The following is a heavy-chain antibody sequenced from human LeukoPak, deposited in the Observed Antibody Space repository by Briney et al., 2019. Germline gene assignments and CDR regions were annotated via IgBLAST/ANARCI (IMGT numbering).Heavy chain of an antibody. CDR1: GGSISTYY. V-gene: IGHV4-59*12. Sequence: SPSETLSLTCSVSGGSISTYYWSWIRQSPDKGLKWIAYVYYNGNTYYNPSLESRVTISVDTSKNQFSLKLSSVTAADTAVYYCAREGSYYDYFDYWGKGTLVTVSS. CDR2: VYYNGNT. J-gene: IGHJ4*02. D-gene: IGHD1-26*01. CDR3: AREGSYYDYFDY.